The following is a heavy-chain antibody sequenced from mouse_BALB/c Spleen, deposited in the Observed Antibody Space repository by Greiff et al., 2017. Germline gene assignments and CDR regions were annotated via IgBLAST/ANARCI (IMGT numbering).Heavy chain of an antibody. CDR3: ANWDPGAY. D-gene: IGHD4-1*01. CDR2: ISSGGSYT. V-gene: IGHV5-9-4*01. CDR1: GFTFSSYA. J-gene: IGHJ3*01. Sequence: EVHLVESGGGLVKPGGSLKLSCAASGFTFSSYAMSWVRQSPEKRLEWVAEISSGGSYTYYPDTVTGRFTISRDNAKNTLYLEMSSLRSEDTAMYYCANWDPGAYWGQGTLVTVSA.